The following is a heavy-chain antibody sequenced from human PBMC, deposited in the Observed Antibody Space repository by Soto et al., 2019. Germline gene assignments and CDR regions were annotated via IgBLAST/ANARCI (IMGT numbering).Heavy chain of an antibody. D-gene: IGHD3-3*01. CDR2: ISPYNGTT. Sequence: DSVQVTCKASGNPFTTYGISWVRQAPGQGHEWMGWISPYNGTTKYAEKFQGEMAMTTDTATSTAYMDLRSLRSDDTAVYYCATDGERDFFLNFYYYLHCMDVWCQGIMVTV. CDR1: GNPFTTYG. V-gene: IGHV1-18*04. CDR3: ATDGERDFFLNFYYYLHCMDV. J-gene: IGHJ6*02.